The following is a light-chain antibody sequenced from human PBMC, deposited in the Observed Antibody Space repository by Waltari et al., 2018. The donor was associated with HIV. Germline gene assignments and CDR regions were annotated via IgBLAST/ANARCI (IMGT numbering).Light chain of an antibody. CDR1: SRNAGADNY. Sequence: QSALTQPPSASGYPGQSVTISCTGISRNAGADNYVSWYQQSPGKAPKFIIYEVSKRPSGVPDRFSGSKSGNTASLTVSGLQADDEADYYCSSYAGSSTWVFGGGTKLTVL. CDR3: SSYAGSSTWV. V-gene: IGLV2-8*01. CDR2: EVS. J-gene: IGLJ3*02.